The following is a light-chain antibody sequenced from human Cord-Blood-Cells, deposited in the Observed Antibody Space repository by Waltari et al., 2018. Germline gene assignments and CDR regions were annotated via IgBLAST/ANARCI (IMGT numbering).Light chain of an antibody. V-gene: IGLV2-11*01. Sequence: QSALTQPRSVSGSPGQSVTISCPGTTSHVGGYNYVSWYQQHPGKAPKLMIYDVSKRPSGVPDRFSGSKSGNTASLTISGLQAEDEADYYCCSYAGSYTYVFGTGTKVTVL. J-gene: IGLJ1*01. CDR3: CSYAGSYTYV. CDR2: DVS. CDR1: TSHVGGYNY.